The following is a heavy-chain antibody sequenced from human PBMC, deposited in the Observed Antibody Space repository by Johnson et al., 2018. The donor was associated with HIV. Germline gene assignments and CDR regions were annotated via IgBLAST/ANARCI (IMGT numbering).Heavy chain of an antibody. J-gene: IGHJ3*02. D-gene: IGHD3-22*01. CDR3: ATVVVITQDAFDI. Sequence: VQLVESGGGVVQPGRSLRLSCAASGFTFSNAWMSWVRQAPGKGLEWVGRIKSKTDGGTPDYAAPVKGRFTISRSESKNTLYLQMNSLKIEDTAVYYCATVVVITQDAFDIWGQGTMVTVSS. CDR1: GFTFSNAW. CDR2: IKSKTDGGTP. V-gene: IGHV3-15*01.